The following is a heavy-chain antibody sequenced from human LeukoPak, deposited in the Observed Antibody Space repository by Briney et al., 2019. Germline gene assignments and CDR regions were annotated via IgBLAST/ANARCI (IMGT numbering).Heavy chain of an antibody. CDR3: ARDQAAAKTGWYWFDP. CDR2: ISSSGSTI. CDR1: GFTFSSYS. D-gene: IGHD6-13*01. J-gene: IGHJ5*02. V-gene: IGHV3-48*04. Sequence: GGSLRLSCAASGFTFSSYSMNWVRQAPGKGLEWVSYISSSGSTIYYADSVKGRFTISRDNAKNSLYLQMNSLRAEDTAVYYCARDQAAAKTGWYWFDPWGQGTLVTVSS.